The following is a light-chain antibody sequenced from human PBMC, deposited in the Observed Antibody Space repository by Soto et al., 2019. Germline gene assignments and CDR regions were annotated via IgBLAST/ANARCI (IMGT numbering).Light chain of an antibody. Sequence: QSALTQPASVSGSPGQSITISCTGTSSDVGGYNYVSWYQQHPGKAPKLMIYDVSNRPSGVSNRFSGSKSGNTASLTISGLQAEDEADFYRSSYTSSRSAVFGGGTQLTVL. CDR3: SSYTSSRSAV. J-gene: IGLJ3*02. CDR1: SSDVGGYNY. CDR2: DVS. V-gene: IGLV2-14*01.